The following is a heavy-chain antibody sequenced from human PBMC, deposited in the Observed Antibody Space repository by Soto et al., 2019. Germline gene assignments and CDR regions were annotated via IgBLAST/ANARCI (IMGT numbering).Heavy chain of an antibody. CDR3: AREAWGSSRSQENWFDP. V-gene: IGHV1-69*06. J-gene: IGHJ5*02. D-gene: IGHD6-6*01. Sequence: SVKVSCKASGGTFSSYAISWVRQAPGQGLEWMGGIIPIFGTANYAQKFQGRVTITADKSTSTAYMGLSSLRSEDTAAYYCAREAWGSSRSQENWFDPWGQGALVTVSS. CDR2: IIPIFGTA. CDR1: GGTFSSYA.